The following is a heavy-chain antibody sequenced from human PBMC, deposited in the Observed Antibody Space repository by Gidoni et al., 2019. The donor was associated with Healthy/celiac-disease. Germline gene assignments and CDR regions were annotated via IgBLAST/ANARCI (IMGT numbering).Heavy chain of an antibody. CDR1: GGSFSGYY. J-gene: IGHJ6*01. Sequence: QVQLQQWGAGLFKPSETLSLTCAVYGGSFSGYYWSWLRQPPGKGLEWIGEINHSGSTNYNPSLKSRVTISVETAKNQFSLKLSSVNAADTAVYYCARLGQLGYYRMDVWGQGTTVTVSS. D-gene: IGHD6-6*01. CDR3: ARLGQLGYYRMDV. V-gene: IGHV4-34*01. CDR2: INHSGST.